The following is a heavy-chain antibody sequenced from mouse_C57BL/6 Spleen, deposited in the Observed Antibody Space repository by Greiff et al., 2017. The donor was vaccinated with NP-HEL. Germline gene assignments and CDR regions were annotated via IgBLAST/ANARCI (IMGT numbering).Heavy chain of an antibody. J-gene: IGHJ4*01. D-gene: IGHD3-1*01. CDR2: INPKNGGT. Sequence: SGYTFTDYYMNWVKQSHGKSLEWSGDINPKNGGTSYNQKFKGKATLTVDKSSSTAYMELRSLTSEDSAVYYCARSGGGGPNYYAMDYWGQGTSVTVSS. CDR3: ARSGGGGPNYYAMDY. V-gene: IGHV1-26*01. CDR1: GYTFTDYY.